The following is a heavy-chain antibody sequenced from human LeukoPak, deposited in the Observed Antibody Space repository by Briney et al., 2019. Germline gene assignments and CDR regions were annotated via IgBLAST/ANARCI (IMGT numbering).Heavy chain of an antibody. V-gene: IGHV4-59*08. CDR1: GGSISDYY. Sequence: SETLSLTCTVPGGSISDYYWSWIRQPPGKGLEWIGNIYYDGSTNHNPSLKSRVTISVDTSKSQFSLKLSSVTAADTAVYYCARHGRGYSYGVFDYWGQGTLVTVSS. CDR3: ARHGRGYSYGVFDY. J-gene: IGHJ4*02. CDR2: IYYDGST. D-gene: IGHD5-18*01.